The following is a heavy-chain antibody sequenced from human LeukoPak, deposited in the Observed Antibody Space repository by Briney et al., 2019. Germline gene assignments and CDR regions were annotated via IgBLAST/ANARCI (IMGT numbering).Heavy chain of an antibody. CDR3: ARVAARPYYYYYMDV. V-gene: IGHV1-69*13. Sequence: GASVKLSCKASGGTFSSYAISWVRQAPGQGLEWMGGFIPIFGTANYAQKFQGRVTITADESTSTAYMELSSLRSGDTAVYYCARVAARPYYYYYMDVWGKGTTVTVSS. CDR2: FIPIFGTA. CDR1: GGTFSSYA. J-gene: IGHJ6*03. D-gene: IGHD6-6*01.